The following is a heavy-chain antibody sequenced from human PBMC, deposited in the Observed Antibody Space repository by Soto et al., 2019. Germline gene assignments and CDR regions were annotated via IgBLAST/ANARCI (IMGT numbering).Heavy chain of an antibody. J-gene: IGHJ5*02. CDR3: ATDMSWFDP. D-gene: IGHD3-16*01. V-gene: IGHV1-69*01. Sequence: QVQLVQSGAEVKKPGSSVKVSCKASGATLRSFAIAWVRQTPGHGLEWMGGIIPMYGATTYAQKFQGRLTITADDSTTTAYMDLTSLTSEDTGVYYCATDMSWFDPWGQGTVVTVSS. CDR1: GATLRSFA. CDR2: IIPMYGAT.